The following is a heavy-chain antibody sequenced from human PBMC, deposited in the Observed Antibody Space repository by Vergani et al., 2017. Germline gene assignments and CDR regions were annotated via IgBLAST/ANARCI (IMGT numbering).Heavy chain of an antibody. CDR1: GGTFSSYA. D-gene: IGHD3-9*01. V-gene: IGHV1-69*12. Sequence: QVQLVQSGAEVKKPGSSLKVSCKASGGTFSSYAISWVRQAPGQGLEWMGGIIPIFGTANYAQKFQGRVTITADESTRTAYMELSSLRSEDTAVYYCASPMNYDILTDTYDYGMDVWGQGTTVTVYS. J-gene: IGHJ6*02. CDR2: IIPIFGTA. CDR3: ASPMNYDILTDTYDYGMDV.